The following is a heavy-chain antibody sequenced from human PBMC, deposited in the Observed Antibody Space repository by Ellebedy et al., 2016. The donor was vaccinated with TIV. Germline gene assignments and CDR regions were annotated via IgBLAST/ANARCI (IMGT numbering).Heavy chain of an antibody. V-gene: IGHV1-69*04. CDR1: GGTFSSYV. J-gene: IGHJ3*02. CDR2: IIPIVGIA. Sequence: SVKVSCXAAGGTFSSYVLSWVRQAPGQGLEWMGRIIPIVGIANYAQKFQGRVTITADKSTNTAYMELSSLKFEDTAVYYCAKISRWEAFDIWGQGTLVIVSS. CDR3: AKISRWEAFDI. D-gene: IGHD1-26*01.